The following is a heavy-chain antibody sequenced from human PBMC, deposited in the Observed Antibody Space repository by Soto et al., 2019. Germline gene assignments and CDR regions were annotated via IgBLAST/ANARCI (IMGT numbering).Heavy chain of an antibody. CDR2: IYYSGST. D-gene: IGHD1-7*01. CDR3: ARDNVPGITGTTGGFDY. V-gene: IGHV4-30-4*01. CDR1: GGSISSGDYY. J-gene: IGHJ4*02. Sequence: PSETLSLTCTVSGGSISSGDYYWSWIRQPPGKCLEWIGYIYYSGSTYYNPSLKSRVTISVDTSKNQFSLKLSSVTAADTAVYYCARDNVPGITGTTGGFDYWGQGTLVTVSS.